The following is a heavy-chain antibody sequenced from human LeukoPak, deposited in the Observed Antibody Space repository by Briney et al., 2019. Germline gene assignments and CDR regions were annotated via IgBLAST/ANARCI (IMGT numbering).Heavy chain of an antibody. CDR3: ARDPNRLADYGGDYFDH. J-gene: IGHJ4*02. CDR2: TSNDGSHR. CDR1: GFTFSSFS. D-gene: IGHD4-23*01. V-gene: IGHV3-30*04. Sequence: GGSLRLSCAASGFTFSSFSMHWVRQAPGNGLEWVAVTSNDGSHRYYADSVKGRFTISRDNSKNTLSLEMNTLRPEDTALFYCARDPNRLADYGGDYFDHWGQGTLVTVSS.